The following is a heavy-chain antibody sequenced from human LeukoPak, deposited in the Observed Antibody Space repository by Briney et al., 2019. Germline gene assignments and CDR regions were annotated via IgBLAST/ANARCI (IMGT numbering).Heavy chain of an antibody. J-gene: IGHJ4*02. CDR2: ISSSSSYI. V-gene: IGHV3-21*01. CDR3: AGPISVYTP. CDR1: GFTFSSYS. Sequence: GGSLRLSCAASGFTFSSYSMNWVGQAPGKGLEWVSSISSSSSYIYYAVSVTGRFTIYRDNAKNSLYLHINSLRAQETAVYYCAGPISVYTPWGQGTLVTVSS. D-gene: IGHD3-16*01.